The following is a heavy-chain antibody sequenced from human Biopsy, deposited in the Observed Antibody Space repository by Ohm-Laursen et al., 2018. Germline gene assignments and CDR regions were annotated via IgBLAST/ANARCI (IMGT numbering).Heavy chain of an antibody. V-gene: IGHV1-2*02. CDR3: ARERDP. J-gene: IGHJ5*02. CDR2: IDTINGGA. CDR1: GYTFTDYY. Sequence: ATVKISCNSSGYTFTDYYVHWVRQAPGHGLEWMGWIDTINGGARYAQKFQGRVTMTRDTSISTAYMELSRLTSDDTAVYYCARERDPWGQGTLVTVSS.